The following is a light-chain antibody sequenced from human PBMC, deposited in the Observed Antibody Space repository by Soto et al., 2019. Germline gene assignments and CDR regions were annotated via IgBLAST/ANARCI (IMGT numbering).Light chain of an antibody. Sequence: QSVLTQPPSVSGAPGQRVTISCTGSSSNIGAGYHVHWYQQLPGTAPKLLIYGNSNRPSGVPDRFSGSKSGTSASLAITGLQAEDEADYYCQSYDTSLSGPVFGGGTKLTVL. CDR2: GNS. CDR3: QSYDTSLSGPV. V-gene: IGLV1-40*01. J-gene: IGLJ3*02. CDR1: SSNIGAGYH.